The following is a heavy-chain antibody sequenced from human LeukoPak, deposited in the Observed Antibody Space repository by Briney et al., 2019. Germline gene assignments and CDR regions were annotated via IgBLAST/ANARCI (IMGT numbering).Heavy chain of an antibody. CDR1: GYTFTSYY. J-gene: IGHJ3*02. V-gene: IGHV1-3*01. Sequence: GASVKVSCKASGYTFTSYYMHWVRQAPGQGLEWMGWINAGNGNTKYSQKFQGRVTITRDTSASTAYMELSSLRSEDTAVYYCARGEQLVRAFDIWGQGTMVTVSS. D-gene: IGHD6-6*01. CDR3: ARGEQLVRAFDI. CDR2: INAGNGNT.